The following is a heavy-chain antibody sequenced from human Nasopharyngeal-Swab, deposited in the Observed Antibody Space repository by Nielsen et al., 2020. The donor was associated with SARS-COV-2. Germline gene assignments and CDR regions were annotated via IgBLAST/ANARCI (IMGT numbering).Heavy chain of an antibody. Sequence: SVKVSCKASGCTFTSYYMHWVRQAPGQGLEWMGGIIPIFGTANYAQKFQGRVTITADESTSTAYMELSSLRSEDTAVYYCARGLSGTDVRFDPWGQGTLVTVSS. J-gene: IGHJ5*02. V-gene: IGHV1-69*13. CDR3: ARGLSGTDVRFDP. CDR1: GCTFTSYY. CDR2: IIPIFGTA. D-gene: IGHD6-13*01.